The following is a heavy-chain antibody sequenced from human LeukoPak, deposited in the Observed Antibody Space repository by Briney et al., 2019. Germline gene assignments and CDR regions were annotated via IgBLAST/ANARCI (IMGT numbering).Heavy chain of an antibody. V-gene: IGHV3-23*01. CDR2: ISVGGRNT. D-gene: IGHD3-22*01. J-gene: IGHJ4*02. Sequence: GGSLRLSCVASGFPFSIYAMNWVRQAPGKGLEWVSLISVGGRNTHYADSVQGRFTISRDDSQNTLYLQMNSLRAEDTAIYYCAKDLDSTGYYTSDSGGQGTLVTVSS. CDR3: AKDLDSTGYYTSDS. CDR1: GFPFSIYA.